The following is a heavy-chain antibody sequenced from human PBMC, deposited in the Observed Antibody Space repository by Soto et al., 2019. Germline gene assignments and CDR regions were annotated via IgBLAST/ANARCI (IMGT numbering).Heavy chain of an antibody. CDR2: IVASGGRT. V-gene: IGHV3-23*01. D-gene: IGHD3-16*02. CDR3: VKDLVVLSAIFDS. CDR1: GFTFGNYA. J-gene: IGHJ4*02. Sequence: QPGGSLRLSCAASGFTFGNYAMGWVRQAPGKGLEWVSGIVASGGRTCYADSAKGRFTISRDNSRSTLYLQMNSLRADDTAVYYCVKDLVVLSAIFDSWGRGTLVTVSS.